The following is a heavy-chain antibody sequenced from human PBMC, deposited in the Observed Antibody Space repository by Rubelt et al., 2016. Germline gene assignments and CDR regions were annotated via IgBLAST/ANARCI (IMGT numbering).Heavy chain of an antibody. Sequence: QVQLQQWGAGLLKSSETLSLTCAVYGGSFSGYYWSWIRQPPGRGLEWIGSIYYSGSTDYNPSLKSRVTISVDTSKNQFSLKLSSVTAADTAVYYWARDSGSRIFDYWGQGTLVTVSS. D-gene: IGHD2/OR15-2a*01. V-gene: IGHV4-34*01. J-gene: IGHJ4*02. CDR3: ARDSGSRIFDY. CDR2: IYYSGST. CDR1: GGSFSGYY.